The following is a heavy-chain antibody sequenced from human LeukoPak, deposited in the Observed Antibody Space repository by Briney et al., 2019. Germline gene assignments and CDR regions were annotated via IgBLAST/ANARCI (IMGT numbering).Heavy chain of an antibody. CDR3: ARIAPHTALVTNWFAP. CDR1: GFSLSNARMG. D-gene: IGHD5-18*01. Sequence: SGPVLVKPTETLTLTCTASGFSLSNARMGVSWIRQPPGKALEWLAHIFWNDEKSYSTSLKSRLTISKDTSKSQVVLTMTNMDPVDTATYYCARIAPHTALVTNWFAPWGQGTLVTVSS. J-gene: IGHJ5*02. V-gene: IGHV2-26*01. CDR2: IFWNDEK.